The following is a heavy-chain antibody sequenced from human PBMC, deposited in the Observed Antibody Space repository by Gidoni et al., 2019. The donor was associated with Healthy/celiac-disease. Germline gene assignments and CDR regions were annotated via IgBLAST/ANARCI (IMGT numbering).Heavy chain of an antibody. CDR3: ATQSHLRSNFDY. Sequence: QLQLQESGPGLVKPSATLSLTCTVSGGSISSSSYYWGWIRQPPGKGLEWIGSIYYSGSTYYSPSLKSRVTISVDTSKNQCSLKLSDVTAADTAVYYCATQSHLRSNFDYWGQGTLVTVSS. V-gene: IGHV4-39*01. J-gene: IGHJ4*02. CDR2: IYYSGST. CDR1: GGSISSSSYY. D-gene: IGHD5-12*01.